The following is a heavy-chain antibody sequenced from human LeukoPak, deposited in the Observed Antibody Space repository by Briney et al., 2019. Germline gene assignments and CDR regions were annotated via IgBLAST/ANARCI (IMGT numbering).Heavy chain of an antibody. Sequence: GGSLRLSCAASGFTVSSNYMSWVRQAPGKGLEWVSVIYSGGSTYYADSVKGRFTISRDNAKNSLYLQMNSLRAEDTAVYYCANGYSYGYFPYWGQGTLVTVSS. CDR3: ANGYSYGYFPY. J-gene: IGHJ4*02. CDR1: GFTVSSNY. D-gene: IGHD5-18*01. V-gene: IGHV3-53*01. CDR2: IYSGGST.